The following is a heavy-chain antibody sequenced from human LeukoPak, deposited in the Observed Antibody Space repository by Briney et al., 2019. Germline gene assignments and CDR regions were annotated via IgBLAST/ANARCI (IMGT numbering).Heavy chain of an antibody. CDR1: GFAFSSYT. CDR2: ISTSGSFT. Sequence: GGSLRLSCAASGFAFSSYTMNWVRQGPGKGLEWVSLISTSGSFTHYTESIKGRFTISRDNAKNSLYLQMNNLRVEDTGVYYCARGGSGCFDYWGQGSLVTVSS. J-gene: IGHJ4*02. D-gene: IGHD6-19*01. V-gene: IGHV3-21*01. CDR3: ARGGSGCFDY.